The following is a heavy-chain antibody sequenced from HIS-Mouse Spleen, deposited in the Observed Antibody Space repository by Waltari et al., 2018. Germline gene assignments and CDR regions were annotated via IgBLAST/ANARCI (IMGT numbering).Heavy chain of an antibody. CDR2: INPNSGGT. Sequence: QVQLVQSGAEVKKPGASVKVSCKASGYTFTGYYMHWVRQAPGQGLEWMGWINPNSGGTNYAQKFQGRVTMTRDTSISTAYMELSRLRSDDTAVYYCARPTRGCSGGSCYFDYWGQGTLVTVSS. CDR3: ARPTRGCSGGSCYFDY. CDR1: GYTFTGYY. J-gene: IGHJ4*02. V-gene: IGHV1-2*02. D-gene: IGHD2-15*01.